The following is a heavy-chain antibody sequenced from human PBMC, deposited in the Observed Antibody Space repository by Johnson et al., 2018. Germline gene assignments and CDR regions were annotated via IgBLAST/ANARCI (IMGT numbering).Heavy chain of an antibody. CDR1: GFTFSSYS. Sequence: VQLVQSWGGMAQPGGSLRLSCAASGFTFSSYSMNWVRQAPGKGLEWVSYISSSSTSDIYYADSVKGRFTISRDNAKNSLYLQMNSLRDEDTAVYYCARDGGAGGVTPDGFDIWGQGTMVTVSS. CDR3: ARDGGAGGVTPDGFDI. J-gene: IGHJ3*02. D-gene: IGHD2-21*02. CDR2: ISSSSTSDI. V-gene: IGHV3-48*02.